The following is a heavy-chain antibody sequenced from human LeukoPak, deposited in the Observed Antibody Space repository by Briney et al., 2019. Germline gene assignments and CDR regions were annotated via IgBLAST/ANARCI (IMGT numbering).Heavy chain of an antibody. CDR3: ARRAAAGYDF. Sequence: SSETLSLTCAVYGGSFSGYYWSWIRQPPGKGLEWIGEINHSGSTIYNPSLKSRVTISVDTSKNQFSLKLSSVAAADTAVYYCARRAAAGYDFWGQGTLVTVSS. J-gene: IGHJ4*02. CDR2: INHSGST. D-gene: IGHD6-13*01. V-gene: IGHV4-34*01. CDR1: GGSFSGYY.